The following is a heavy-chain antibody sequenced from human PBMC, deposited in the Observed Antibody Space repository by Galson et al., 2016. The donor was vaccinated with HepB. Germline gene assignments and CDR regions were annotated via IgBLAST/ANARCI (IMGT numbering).Heavy chain of an antibody. J-gene: IGHJ4*02. CDR3: ARVITFYDLMDC. Sequence: SLRLSCAASGFSIRKYWMQWVRLVPGKGLEWVASNSDDGGKTYTVDSVKGRFTISRDTAKNSLYLQMNSLRAEDTAVYFCARVITFYDLMDCWGQGAVVTVSS. D-gene: IGHD3-3*01. CDR1: GFSIRKYW. CDR2: NSDDGGKT. V-gene: IGHV3-7*03.